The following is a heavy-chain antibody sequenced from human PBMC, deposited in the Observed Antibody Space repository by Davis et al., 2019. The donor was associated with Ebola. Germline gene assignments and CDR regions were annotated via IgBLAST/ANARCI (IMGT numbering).Heavy chain of an antibody. CDR2: ISAYNGNT. CDR3: ARVGALLYGGNSGDWFDP. J-gene: IGHJ5*02. V-gene: IGHV1-18*01. CDR1: GYTFTSYG. D-gene: IGHD4-23*01. Sequence: ASVKVSCKASGYTFTSYGISWVRQAPGQGLEWMGWISAYNGNTNYAQKLQGRVTITADESTSTAYMELSSLRSEDTAVYYCARVGALLYGGNSGDWFDPWGQGTLVTVSS.